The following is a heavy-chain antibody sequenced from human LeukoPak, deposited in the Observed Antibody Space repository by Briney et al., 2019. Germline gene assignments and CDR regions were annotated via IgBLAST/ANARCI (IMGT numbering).Heavy chain of an antibody. J-gene: IGHJ6*03. D-gene: IGHD2/OR15-2a*01. CDR1: GFSFRDYY. V-gene: IGHV3-11*03. Sequence: PGGSLRLSCEGSGFSFRDYYMSWIRQTPGKGLEWVSYISNSGTDTNYADSVKGRFTISRDNAKNSLYLQMNSLRAEDTALYYCARHYCDSRYPTSGYYMDVWGKGTTVTVSS. CDR2: ISNSGTDT. CDR3: ARHYCDSRYPTSGYYMDV.